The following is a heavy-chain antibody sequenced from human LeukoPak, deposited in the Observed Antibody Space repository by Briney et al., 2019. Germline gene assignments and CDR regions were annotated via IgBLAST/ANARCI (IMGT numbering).Heavy chain of an antibody. Sequence: PGGSLRLSCAASGFPFKTYPMTWVRQAPGKGLEWISAVGDNGGGTFYADSVKGRFTISKDVSSDTLYLQMDSLTADDTAVYYCMKGGWGSPLDYWGQGTMVTVSS. D-gene: IGHD7-27*01. CDR1: GFPFKTYP. CDR3: MKGGWGSPLDY. CDR2: VGDNGGGT. J-gene: IGHJ4*02. V-gene: IGHV3-23*01.